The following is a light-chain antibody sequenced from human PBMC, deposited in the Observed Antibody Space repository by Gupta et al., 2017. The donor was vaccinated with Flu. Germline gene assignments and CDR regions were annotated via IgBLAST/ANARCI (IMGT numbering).Light chain of an antibody. Sequence: SYVLTQPPSVSVAPGQTASLTFGGPNVGSRHVHWYQQRPGQAPILVVHDSNVRPSGIPARFSGSNSGNTATLTINRVDAGDEADYYCQLWDSGSDQGVFGGGTRLSVL. J-gene: IGLJ3*02. CDR2: DSN. V-gene: IGLV3-21*02. CDR3: QLWDSGSDQGV. CDR1: NVGSRH.